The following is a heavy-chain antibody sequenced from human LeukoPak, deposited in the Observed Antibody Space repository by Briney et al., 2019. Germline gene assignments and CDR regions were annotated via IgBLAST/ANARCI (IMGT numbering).Heavy chain of an antibody. J-gene: IGHJ4*02. CDR3: ARASGYSSGWYHY. CDR1: GGSFSGYY. D-gene: IGHD6-19*01. Sequence: SETLSLTCAVYGGSFSGYYWSWIRQPPGKGLEWIGEVNHSGSTNYNPSLKSRVTISVDTSKNQFSLKLSSVTAADTAVYYCARASGYSSGWYHYWGQGTLVTVSS. CDR2: VNHSGST. V-gene: IGHV4-34*01.